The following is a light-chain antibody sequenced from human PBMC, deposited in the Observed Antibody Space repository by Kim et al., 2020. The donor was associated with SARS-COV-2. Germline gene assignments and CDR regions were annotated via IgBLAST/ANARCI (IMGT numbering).Light chain of an antibody. V-gene: IGLV3-1*01. CDR2: QDS. CDR3: QARDSSTAVV. Sequence: SYELTQPPSVSVSPGQPASITCSGDKLGDKYACWYQQKPGQSPVLVIYQDSKRSSGIPERFSGSNSGNTATLTISGTQAMDEADYYCQARDSSTAVVFGG. CDR1: KLGDKY. J-gene: IGLJ2*01.